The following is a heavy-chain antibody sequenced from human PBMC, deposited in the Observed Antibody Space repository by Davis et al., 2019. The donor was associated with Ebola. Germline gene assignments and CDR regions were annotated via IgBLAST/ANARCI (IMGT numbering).Heavy chain of an antibody. CDR3: ARGITMIVVNNWFDP. CDR2: ISAYNGNT. Sequence: ASVKVSCKASGYTFTSYGISWVRQAPGQGLEWMGWISAYNGNTNYAQKLQGRVTMTTDTSTSTAYMELRSLKSDDTAVYYCARGITMIVVNNWFDPWGQGTLVTVSS. D-gene: IGHD3-22*01. J-gene: IGHJ5*02. CDR1: GYTFTSYG. V-gene: IGHV1-18*01.